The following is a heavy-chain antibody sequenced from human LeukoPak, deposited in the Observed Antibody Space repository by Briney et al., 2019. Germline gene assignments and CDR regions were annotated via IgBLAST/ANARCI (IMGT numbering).Heavy chain of an antibody. Sequence: PGGSLRLSCAASGFIFSNYGMNWVRQAPGKGLEWIGSIYDSGSTYYNPSLKSRVTISVDTSKNQFSLKPNSVTAADTAVYYCARHYGPWGQGTLVTVSS. V-gene: IGHV4-39*01. CDR3: ARHYGP. D-gene: IGHD3-10*01. J-gene: IGHJ5*02. CDR2: IYDSGST. CDR1: GFIFSNYG.